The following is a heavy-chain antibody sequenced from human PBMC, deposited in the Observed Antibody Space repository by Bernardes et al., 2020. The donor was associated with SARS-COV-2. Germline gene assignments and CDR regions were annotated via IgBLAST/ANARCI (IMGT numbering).Heavy chain of an antibody. CDR2: ISWNSGSI. V-gene: IGHV3-9*01. Sequence: GGSLRLSCAASGFTFDDYAMHWVRQAPGKGLEWVSGISWNSGSIGYADSVKGRFTISRDNAKNSLYLQMNSLRAEDTALYYCAAITYYYDSSGYSMDYWGQGTLVTVSS. CDR3: AAITYYYDSSGYSMDY. J-gene: IGHJ4*02. D-gene: IGHD3-22*01. CDR1: GFTFDDYA.